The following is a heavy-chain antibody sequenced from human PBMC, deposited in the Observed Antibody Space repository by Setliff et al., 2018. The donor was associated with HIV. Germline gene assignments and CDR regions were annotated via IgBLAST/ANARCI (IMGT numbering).Heavy chain of an antibody. CDR3: ASASGDYEPYQY. V-gene: IGHV4-59*01. CDR1: GGSISSYY. D-gene: IGHD4-17*01. CDR2: IYYSGST. J-gene: IGHJ1*01. Sequence: LSLTCTVSGGSISSYYWSWIRQPPGKGLEWIGYIYYSGSTNYNPSLKSRVTISLDTSKNQFSLKSEDSAVYYCASASGDYEPYQYWGQGTLVTVSS.